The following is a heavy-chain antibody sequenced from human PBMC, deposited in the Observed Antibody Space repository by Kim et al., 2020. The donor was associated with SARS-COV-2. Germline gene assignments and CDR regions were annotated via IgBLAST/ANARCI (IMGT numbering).Heavy chain of an antibody. D-gene: IGHD3-10*01. J-gene: IGHJ5*02. V-gene: IGHV3-15*01. CDR1: GFTFSNAW. CDR3: TTDQILLWFGELSSGLTNWFDP. CDR2: IKSKTDGGTT. Sequence: GGSLRLSCAASGFTFSNAWMSWVRQAPGKGLEWVGRIKSKTDGGTTDYAAPVKGRFTISRDDSKNTLYLQMNSLKTEDTAVYYCTTDQILLWFGELSSGLTNWFDPWGQGTLDTVSS.